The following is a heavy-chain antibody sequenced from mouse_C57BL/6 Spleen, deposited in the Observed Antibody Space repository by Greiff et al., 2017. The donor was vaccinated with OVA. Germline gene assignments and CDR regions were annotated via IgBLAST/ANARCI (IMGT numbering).Heavy chain of an antibody. V-gene: IGHV1-81*01. Sequence: VQLQQSGAELARPGASVKLSCKASGYTFTSYGISWVKQRTGQGLEWIGVIYPRSGNTYYNEKFKGKATLTADKSSSTAYMELRSLTSEDSAVYVCARDDYDGVYAMDYWGQGTSVTVSS. J-gene: IGHJ4*01. CDR1: GYTFTSYG. CDR3: ARDDYDGVYAMDY. D-gene: IGHD2-4*01. CDR2: IYPRSGNT.